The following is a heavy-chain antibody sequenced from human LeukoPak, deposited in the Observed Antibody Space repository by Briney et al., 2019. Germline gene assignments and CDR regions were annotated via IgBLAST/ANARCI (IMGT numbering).Heavy chain of an antibody. J-gene: IGHJ4*02. V-gene: IGHV3-21*01. CDR3: ASLGATTLFGSY. CDR1: GFTFSSYS. Sequence: PGGSLRLSCAASGFTFSSYSMNWVRQAPGKGLEWVSSISSSSSYIHYADSVKGRFTISRDNAKNSLYLQMNSLRAEDTAVYYCASLGATTLFGSYWGQGTLVTVSS. D-gene: IGHD1-26*01. CDR2: ISSSSSYI.